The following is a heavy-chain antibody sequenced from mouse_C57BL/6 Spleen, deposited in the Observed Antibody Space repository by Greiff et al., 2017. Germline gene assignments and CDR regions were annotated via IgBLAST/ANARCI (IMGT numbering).Heavy chain of an antibody. J-gene: IGHJ2*01. Sequence: VQLQQSGAELVRPGTSVTVSCKASGYAFTNYLIEWVKQRPGQGLEWIGVINPGSGGTNYNEKFKGKATLTADKSSSTAYMQLSSLSSEDSAVYFCARTGYGYAIDYWGQGTTLTVSS. CDR2: INPGSGGT. CDR1: GYAFTNYL. V-gene: IGHV1-54*01. D-gene: IGHD2-2*01. CDR3: ARTGYGYAIDY.